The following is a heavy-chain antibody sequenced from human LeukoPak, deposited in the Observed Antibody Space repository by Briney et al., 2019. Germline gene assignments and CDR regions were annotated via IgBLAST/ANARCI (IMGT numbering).Heavy chain of an antibody. CDR1: GYTFTGYY. CDR2: INPNSGGT. J-gene: IGHJ4*02. V-gene: IGHV1-2*02. Sequence: ASVKVSCKASGYTFTGYYMHWVRQAPGQGLEWMGWINPNSGGTNYAQKFQGRVTMTRDTSISTAYMELSRLRSDDTAVYHCASGYYDSSGYTFDYWGQGTLVTVSS. CDR3: ASGYYDSSGYTFDY. D-gene: IGHD3-22*01.